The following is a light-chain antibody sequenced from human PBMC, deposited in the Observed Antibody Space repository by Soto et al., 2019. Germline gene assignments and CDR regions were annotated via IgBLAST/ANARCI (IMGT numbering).Light chain of an antibody. J-gene: IGLJ1*01. CDR2: DVN. V-gene: IGLV2-14*01. CDR1: SSDVGDYNY. Sequence: QSALTQPASVSGSPGQSITISCTGSSSDVGDYNYVAWYQQHPDKAPKLMIFDVNSRPPGVSNRFSGSKSGNTASLTISGLQAEDEANYFCSSYSSSGTLYVFGTGTKLTVL. CDR3: SSYSSSGTLYV.